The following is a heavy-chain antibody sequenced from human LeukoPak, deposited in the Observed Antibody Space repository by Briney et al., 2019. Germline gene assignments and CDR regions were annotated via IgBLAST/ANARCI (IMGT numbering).Heavy chain of an antibody. Sequence: GGSLRLSCAAPGFTFSNAWMSWVRQAPGKGLEWVANIKQDGSEKYYVDSVKGRFTISRDNAKNSLYLQMNSLRAEDTAVYYCARDHKDYDYVWGSYRYTYYFDYWGQGTLVTVSS. CDR3: ARDHKDYDYVWGSYRYTYYFDY. CDR2: IKQDGSEK. CDR1: GFTFSNAW. J-gene: IGHJ4*02. D-gene: IGHD3-16*02. V-gene: IGHV3-7*01.